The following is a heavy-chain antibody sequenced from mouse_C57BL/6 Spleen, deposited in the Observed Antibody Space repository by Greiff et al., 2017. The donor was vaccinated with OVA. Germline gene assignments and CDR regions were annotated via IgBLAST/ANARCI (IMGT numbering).Heavy chain of an antibody. CDR2: INYDGSST. V-gene: IGHV5-16*01. Sequence: EVKVVESEGGLVQPGSSMKLSCTASGFTFSDYYMAWVRQVPEKGLEWVANINYDGSSTYYLDSLKSRFIISRDDAKNILYLQMSSLKSEDTATYYCARAYYSNYVDYWGQGTTLTVSS. D-gene: IGHD2-5*01. J-gene: IGHJ2*01. CDR1: GFTFSDYY. CDR3: ARAYYSNYVDY.